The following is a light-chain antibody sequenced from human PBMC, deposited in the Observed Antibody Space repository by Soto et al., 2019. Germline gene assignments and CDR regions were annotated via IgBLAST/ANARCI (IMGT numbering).Light chain of an antibody. CDR3: QSYDSSLSGSHVV. V-gene: IGLV1-40*01. CDR1: SSNIGAGYD. CDR2: GNS. Sequence: QSVLTQPPSVSGAPGQRVTISCTGSSSNIGAGYDVHWYQQLPGTAPKLLIYGNSNRPSGVPDRFSGSKSGTSASLAITGLQAEDEADYSCQSYDSSLSGSHVVFGGGTKLTVL. J-gene: IGLJ2*01.